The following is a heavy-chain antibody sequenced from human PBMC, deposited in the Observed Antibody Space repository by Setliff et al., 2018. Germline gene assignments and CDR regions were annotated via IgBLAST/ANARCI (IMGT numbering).Heavy chain of an antibody. J-gene: IGHJ4*02. CDR1: GYSFTTYW. D-gene: IGHD6-25*01. CDR3: TRGGYDSGV. CDR2: IYPGDSDA. V-gene: IGHV5-51*01. Sequence: GESLKISCQGSGYSFTTYWIGWVRQMPGKGLEWMGIIYPGDSDARYSPSFQGQVTISADKAITTAYLQWSSLKASDTAMYYCTRGGYDSGVWGQGTLVTVSS.